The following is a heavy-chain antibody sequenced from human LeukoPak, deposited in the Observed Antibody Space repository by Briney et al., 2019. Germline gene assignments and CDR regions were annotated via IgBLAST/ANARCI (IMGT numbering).Heavy chain of an antibody. J-gene: IGHJ4*02. Sequence: KPSETVSLTCTVSGDSIRSYYWSWIRQPPGKGLEWIGYIYYSGSTNSNPSLRGRVAISVDTSKNQFSLKVATVTAADTAVYYCARALTPGYCGGATFSYFDFWGQGTLVTVSS. CDR2: IYYSGST. V-gene: IGHV4-59*01. CDR1: GDSIRSYY. CDR3: ARALTPGYCGGATFSYFDF. D-gene: IGHD2-15*01.